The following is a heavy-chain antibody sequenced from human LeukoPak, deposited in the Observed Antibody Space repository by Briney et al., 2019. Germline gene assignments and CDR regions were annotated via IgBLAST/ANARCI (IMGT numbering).Heavy chain of an antibody. V-gene: IGHV4-39*07. D-gene: IGHD6-25*01. Sequence: PSETLSLTCTVSGGSITTATYYWGWIRQPPGKGLEWIGSIYYSGNTYYNPSLKSRVTISLDTSKNQFSLKVSSVTAADTAIYYCAKDFSSASYTYYYYYMDVWGKGTTVTVSS. CDR3: AKDFSSASYTYYYYYMDV. J-gene: IGHJ6*03. CDR2: IYYSGNT. CDR1: GGSITTATYY.